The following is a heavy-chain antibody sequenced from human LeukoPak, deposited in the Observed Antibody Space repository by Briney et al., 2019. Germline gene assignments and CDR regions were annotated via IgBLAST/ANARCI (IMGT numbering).Heavy chain of an antibody. CDR2: IYYSGST. J-gene: IGHJ4*02. V-gene: IGHV4-59*08. D-gene: IGHD3-10*01. Sequence: SETLSLTCTVSGGSISSYYWSWIRQPPGKGLEWIGYIYYSGSTNYNPSLKSRVTISVDTSKNQFSLKLSSVTAADTAVYYCARHEDYYGSGSLGLFDYWGQGTLVTVSS. CDR3: ARHEDYYGSGSLGLFDY. CDR1: GGSISSYY.